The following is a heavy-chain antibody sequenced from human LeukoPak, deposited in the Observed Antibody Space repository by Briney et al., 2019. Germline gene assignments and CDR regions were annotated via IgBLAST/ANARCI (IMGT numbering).Heavy chain of an antibody. J-gene: IGHJ4*02. CDR3: ARDRGYSSGQHFDY. Sequence: SVKVSCKASGGTFSSYAISWVRQAPGQGLEWMGGIIPIFGTANYAQKFQGRVTITADKSTSTAYMELSSLRSEDTAVYYCARDRGYSSGQHFDYWGQGTLVTVSS. CDR2: IIPIFGTA. CDR1: GGTFSSYA. D-gene: IGHD6-19*01. V-gene: IGHV1-69*06.